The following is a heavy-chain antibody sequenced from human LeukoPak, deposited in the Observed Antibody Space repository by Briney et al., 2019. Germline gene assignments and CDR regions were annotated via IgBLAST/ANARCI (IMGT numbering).Heavy chain of an antibody. J-gene: IGHJ4*02. V-gene: IGHV3-33*01. D-gene: IGHD3-10*01. CDR1: GFTFCSYG. Sequence: GRSLRLSCAASGFTFCSYGMHWVRQAPGKGLEWVAVIWYDGSNKYYADSVKGRFTISRDNSKNTLYLQMNSLRAEDTAVYYCARDLIYGSGSYPFDYWGQGTLVTVSS. CDR2: IWYDGSNK. CDR3: ARDLIYGSGSYPFDY.